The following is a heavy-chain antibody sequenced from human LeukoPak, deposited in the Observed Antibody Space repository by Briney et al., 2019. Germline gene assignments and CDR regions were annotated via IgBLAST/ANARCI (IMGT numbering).Heavy chain of an antibody. CDR1: GFTFSSYA. Sequence: GGSLRLSCSVSGFTFSSYAMHWVRQAPGKGLEYVSAVNSNGDRTYYADSAKGRFTISRDNSKNTLYLQMSNLRAEDTAVYYCVKVGRELLPTLFDYWGQGTLVTVSS. V-gene: IGHV3-64D*06. J-gene: IGHJ4*02. D-gene: IGHD1-26*01. CDR3: VKVGRELLPTLFDY. CDR2: VNSNGDRT.